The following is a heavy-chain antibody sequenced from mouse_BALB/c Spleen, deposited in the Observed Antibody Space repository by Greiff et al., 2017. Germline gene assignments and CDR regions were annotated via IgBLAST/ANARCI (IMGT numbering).Heavy chain of an antibody. V-gene: IGHV3-2*02. D-gene: IGHD1-1*01. J-gene: IGHJ4*01. CDR1: GYSITSDYA. Sequence: DVKLQESGPGLVKPSQSLSLTCTVTGYSITSDYAWNWIRQFPGNKLEWMGYISYSGSTSYNPSLKSRISITRDTSKNQFFLQLNSVTTEDTATYYCARSTHYYGSSYAMDYWGQGTSVTVSS. CDR3: ARSTHYYGSSYAMDY. CDR2: ISYSGST.